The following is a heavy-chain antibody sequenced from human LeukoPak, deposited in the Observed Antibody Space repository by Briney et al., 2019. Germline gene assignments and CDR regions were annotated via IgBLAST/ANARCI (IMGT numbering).Heavy chain of an antibody. V-gene: IGHV3-30*04. CDR3: AREVIVVVPAARGYFDY. J-gene: IGHJ4*02. CDR2: ISYDGSNK. Sequence: GGSLRLSCAASGSTFSSYAMHWVRQAPGKGLEWVAVISYDGSNKYYADSVKGRFTISRDNSKNTLYLQMNSLRAEDTAVYYCAREVIVVVPAARGYFDYWGQGTLVTVSS. D-gene: IGHD2-2*01. CDR1: GSTFSSYA.